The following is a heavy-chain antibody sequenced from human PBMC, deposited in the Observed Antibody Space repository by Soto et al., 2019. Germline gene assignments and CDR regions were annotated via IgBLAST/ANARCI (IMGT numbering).Heavy chain of an antibody. D-gene: IGHD5-18*01. Sequence: QLQLQESGPGLVKPSETLSLTCTVSGGSISSSSYYWGWIRQPPGKGLEWIGSIYYSGSTYYNPSLKSRVTISVDTSKNQFSLKLSSVTAADTAVYYGARHLGYSYGHLDYFDYWGQGTLVTVSS. CDR1: GGSISSSSYY. V-gene: IGHV4-39*01. CDR3: ARHLGYSYGHLDYFDY. J-gene: IGHJ4*02. CDR2: IYYSGST.